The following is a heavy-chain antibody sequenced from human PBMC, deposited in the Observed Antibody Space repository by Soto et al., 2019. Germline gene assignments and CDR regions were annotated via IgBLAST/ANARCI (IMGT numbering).Heavy chain of an antibody. CDR3: ASGIGSSIRSRPDRYYYYYGMDV. Sequence: SLKVSCKASAYTFTSYDINWVRQATGQGLEWMGWMNPNSGNTGYAQKFQGRVTMTRNTSISTAYMELSSLRSEDTAVYYCASGIGSSIRSRPDRYYYYYGMDVWGQGTTVTGSS. D-gene: IGHD3-10*01. CDR2: MNPNSGNT. CDR1: AYTFTSYD. J-gene: IGHJ6*02. V-gene: IGHV1-8*01.